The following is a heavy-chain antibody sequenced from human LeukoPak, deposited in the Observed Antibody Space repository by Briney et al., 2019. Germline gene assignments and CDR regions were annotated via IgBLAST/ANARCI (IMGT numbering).Heavy chain of an antibody. CDR3: ARWIDGFDV. Sequence: KAGGSLRLSCAACGFTFSSYTMNWVRQAPGKGLEWVSSISSSSSYIYYADSVKGRFTISRDNAENSLYLQLNSLRDEDTAVYYCARWIDGFDVWGQGTMVTVSS. CDR1: GFTFSSYT. V-gene: IGHV3-21*04. J-gene: IGHJ3*01. D-gene: IGHD2-2*03. CDR2: ISSSSSYI.